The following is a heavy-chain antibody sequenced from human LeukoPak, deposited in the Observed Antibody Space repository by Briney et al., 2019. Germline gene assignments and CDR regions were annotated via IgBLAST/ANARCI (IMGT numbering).Heavy chain of an antibody. D-gene: IGHD3-22*01. CDR2: INSNSADT. CDR3: ARASYDSSDFEYFQH. Sequence: SVKVSCKTSGYSFIDYYIHWVRQAPGQGLEWMGWINSNSADTNYAQNFQGRVTMTSDTSITTAYMELSRLRSDDTALFYCARASYDSSDFEYFQHWGQGTLVTVSS. V-gene: IGHV1-2*02. CDR1: GYSFIDYY. J-gene: IGHJ1*01.